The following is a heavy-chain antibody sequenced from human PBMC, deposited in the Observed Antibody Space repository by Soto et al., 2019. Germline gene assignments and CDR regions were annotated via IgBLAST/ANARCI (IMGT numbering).Heavy chain of an antibody. CDR1: GFTFASCA. D-gene: IGHD3-10*01. CDR2: IRGTGGST. V-gene: IGHV3-23*01. Sequence: EVQLLESGGDLVQPGGSLRLSCAASGFTFASCAMTWVRQAPGKGLEWVSAIRGTGGSTYYAGSVKGRFTISRDNLKNTLFLQMNSLRAEDTAVYYWAGWFGDLLPPRFDYWGQGTLVTVSS. CDR3: AGWFGDLLPPRFDY. J-gene: IGHJ4*02.